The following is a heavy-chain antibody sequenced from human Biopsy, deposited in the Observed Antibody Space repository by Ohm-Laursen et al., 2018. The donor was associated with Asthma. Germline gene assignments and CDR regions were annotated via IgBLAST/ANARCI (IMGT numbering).Heavy chain of an antibody. Sequence: SLRLSCSATGFSFSNFAIHWVRQAPGKGLEWVGVISKDASTQDYADSVKGRFTMARDNSKNTLDLQMNSLREEDTAVYYCVRNGTDDAFDIWGQGTVVSVPS. V-gene: IGHV3-30*01. CDR3: VRNGTDDAFDI. D-gene: IGHD1-1*01. CDR2: ISKDASTQ. CDR1: GFSFSNFA. J-gene: IGHJ3*02.